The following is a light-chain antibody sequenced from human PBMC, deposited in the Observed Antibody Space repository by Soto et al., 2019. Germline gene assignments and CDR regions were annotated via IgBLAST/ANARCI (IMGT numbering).Light chain of an antibody. V-gene: IGKV1-5*01. Sequence: DIQMTQSPSTLSASVGDRVTITCRASQTISSSLAWYQQKPGKAPKLLIYDASTLESGVPSRFSGSGSGTEFTLTISSLQPDDFATYYCQQYNSYSRTFGQGTKVDIK. CDR3: QQYNSYSRT. J-gene: IGKJ1*01. CDR1: QTISSS. CDR2: DAS.